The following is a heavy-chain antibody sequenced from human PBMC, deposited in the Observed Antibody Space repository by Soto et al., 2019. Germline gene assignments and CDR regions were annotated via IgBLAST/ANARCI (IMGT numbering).Heavy chain of an antibody. V-gene: IGHV1-69*08. D-gene: IGHD5-12*01. J-gene: IGHJ4*02. Sequence: QVQLVQSGAEVKKPGSSVKVSCKASGAAFTNDIITWVRQAPGQGLEWMGRIIPLLDITKYAQKFQGRVTVTADKPTSKAYMELNSLISEDTAVYYCARDSPIGSTFSGYDAIDYWGQGTLVTVSS. CDR2: IIPLLDIT. CDR3: ARDSPIGSTFSGYDAIDY. CDR1: GAAFTNDI.